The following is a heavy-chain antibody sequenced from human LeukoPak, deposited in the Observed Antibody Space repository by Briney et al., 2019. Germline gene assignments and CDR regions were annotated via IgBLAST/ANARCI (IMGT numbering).Heavy chain of an antibody. Sequence: GVSLRLSCAASGVTFSCYGMHWVRQAPGKGLEWVAFIRYDGSNTYYADSVKGRFTISRDNSKNTLYLQMNSLRAEDTAVYYCAKDSTSSGWYLVSPRNPLPPDYWGQGTLVTVSS. V-gene: IGHV3-30*02. CDR1: GVTFSCYG. CDR3: AKDSTSSGWYLVSPRNPLPPDY. CDR2: IRYDGSNT. J-gene: IGHJ4*02. D-gene: IGHD6-19*01.